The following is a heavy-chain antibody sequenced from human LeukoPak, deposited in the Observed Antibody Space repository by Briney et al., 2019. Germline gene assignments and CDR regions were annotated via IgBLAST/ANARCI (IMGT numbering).Heavy chain of an antibody. CDR1: GGSISSYY. CDR2: IYYSGIT. CDR3: ARGGLQFDNWFDP. D-gene: IGHD4-11*01. J-gene: IGHJ5*02. V-gene: IGHV4-59*01. Sequence: PSETLSLTCTVSGGSISSYYWSWIRQPPGKGLEWIGYIYYSGITNYNPSLKSRVTISVDTSKNQFSLKLSSVTAADTAVYYCARGGLQFDNWFDPWGQGTLVTVSS.